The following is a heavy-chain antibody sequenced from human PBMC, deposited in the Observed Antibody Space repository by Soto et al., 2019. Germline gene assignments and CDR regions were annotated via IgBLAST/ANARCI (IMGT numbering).Heavy chain of an antibody. D-gene: IGHD2-2*01. V-gene: IGHV1-18*01. J-gene: IGHJ5*02. CDR3: ARVWYCSSTSCSNWFDP. CDR2: ISAYNGNT. CDR1: GYTFTSYG. Sequence: ASVKVSCKASGYTFTSYGISWVRQAPGQGLEWMGWISAYNGNTNYAQKLQGRVTMTTDTSTSTAYMELRSLRSDDTAVYYCARVWYCSSTSCSNWFDPWGQGTLVTVSS.